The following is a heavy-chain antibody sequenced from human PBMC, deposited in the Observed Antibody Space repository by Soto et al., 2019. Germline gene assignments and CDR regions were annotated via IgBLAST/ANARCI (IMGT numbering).Heavy chain of an antibody. V-gene: IGHV3-7*05. CDR1: GFSISNYW. Sequence: EEQVVESGGGLVQPGGSLRLSCAASGFSISNYWMSWVRQAPGKGLEWVANIKEDGSEQNYVDSLKGRFTITGDNAKNSLYLQMNILRVDETAVYYCANTVVRGLGTTVTVSS. J-gene: IGHJ6*01. D-gene: IGHD3-10*01. CDR2: IKEDGSEQ. CDR3: ANTVV.